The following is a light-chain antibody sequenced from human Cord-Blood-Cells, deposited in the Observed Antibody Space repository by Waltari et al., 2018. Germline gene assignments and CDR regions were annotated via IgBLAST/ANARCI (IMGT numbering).Light chain of an antibody. Sequence: QSALTQPRSVSGSPGQSVTIPCTGTSSDVGGSKYVSCYQQHPGKTPKLMIYDVSKRPSGVPDRFSGSKSGNTASLTISGLQAEDEADYYCCSYAGSYTPWVFGGGTKLTVL. CDR3: CSYAGSYTPWV. J-gene: IGLJ3*02. CDR2: DVS. V-gene: IGLV2-11*01. CDR1: SSDVGGSKY.